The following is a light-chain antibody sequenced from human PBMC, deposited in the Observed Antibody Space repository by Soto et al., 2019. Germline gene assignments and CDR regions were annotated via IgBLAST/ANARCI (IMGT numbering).Light chain of an antibody. Sequence: EIVLTQSPGTLSFSPGERATLSCRASQIVSSTSLAWYQQKPGQAPRLLIYGASNRATGIPDRFSGSGSGTDFTLTISRLEPEDFAVYYCQQYDGSPPWTFGLGTKVEFK. J-gene: IGKJ1*01. CDR1: QIVSSTS. CDR3: QQYDGSPPWT. V-gene: IGKV3-20*01. CDR2: GAS.